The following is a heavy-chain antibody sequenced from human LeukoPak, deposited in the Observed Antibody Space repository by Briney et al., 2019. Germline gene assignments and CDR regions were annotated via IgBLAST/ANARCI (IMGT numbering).Heavy chain of an antibody. D-gene: IGHD2-15*01. CDR3: ARGPQYCTGGSCYSGFDY. Sequence: GGSLRLSCAASGFTVSSNYMSWVRQAPGKGLEWVSVTYSGGSTYYSDSVKGRFTISRDNSKNTLYLQMNSLRAEDTAVYYCARGPQYCTGGSCYSGFDYWGQGTLVTVSS. V-gene: IGHV3-66*01. CDR2: TYSGGST. CDR1: GFTVSSNY. J-gene: IGHJ4*02.